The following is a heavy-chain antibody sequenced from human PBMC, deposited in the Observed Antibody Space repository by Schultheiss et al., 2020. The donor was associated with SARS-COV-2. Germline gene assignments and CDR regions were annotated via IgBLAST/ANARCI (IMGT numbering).Heavy chain of an antibody. CDR3: AKVRLALSSWYYFDY. CDR2: INWNTDNL. CDR1: GFTFDDYA. Sequence: GGSLRLSCAASGFTFDDYAIHWVRQAPGKGLEWVSGINWNTDNLGYADSVKGRFTVSRDNAKRSLYLQMNSLRAEDTALYYCAKVRLALSSWYYFDYWGQGTLVTVSS. V-gene: IGHV3-9*01. J-gene: IGHJ4*02. D-gene: IGHD6-13*01.